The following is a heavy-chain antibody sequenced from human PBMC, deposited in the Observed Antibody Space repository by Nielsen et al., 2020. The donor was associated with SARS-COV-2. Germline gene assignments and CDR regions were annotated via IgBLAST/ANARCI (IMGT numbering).Heavy chain of an antibody. Sequence: GESLKISCTASGFTFGDYAMSWVRQAPGKGLEWVGFIRSKAYGGTTEYAASVKGRFTISRDDSKSIAYLQMNSLRAEDTAVYYCARDDPSTIFGVVISYYGMDVWGQGTTVTVSS. CDR2: IRSKAYGGTT. V-gene: IGHV3-49*04. CDR3: ARDDPSTIFGVVISYYGMDV. CDR1: GFTFGDYA. D-gene: IGHD3-3*01. J-gene: IGHJ6*02.